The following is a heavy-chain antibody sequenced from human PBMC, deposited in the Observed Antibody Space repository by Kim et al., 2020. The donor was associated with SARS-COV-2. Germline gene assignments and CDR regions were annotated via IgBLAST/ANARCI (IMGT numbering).Heavy chain of an antibody. CDR1: GGSFSGYY. D-gene: IGHD5-12*01. V-gene: IGHV4-34*01. CDR2: INHSGST. Sequence: SETLSLTCAVYGGSFSGYYWSWIRQPPGKGLEWIGEINHSGSTNYNPSLKSRVTISVDTSKNQFSLKLSSLTAADTAVDYFARVGLGWGVATYYYYYGM. CDR3: ARVGLGWGVATYYYYYGM. J-gene: IGHJ6*01.